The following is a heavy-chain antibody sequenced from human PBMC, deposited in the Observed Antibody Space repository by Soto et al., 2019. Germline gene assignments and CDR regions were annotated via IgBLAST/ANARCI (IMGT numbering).Heavy chain of an antibody. CDR1: GGSISSYY. CDR3: ARDFGSSWYGGNYYYGMDV. J-gene: IGHJ6*02. CDR2: IYTSGST. V-gene: IGHV4-4*07. Sequence: QVQLQESGPGLAKPSETLSLTCTVSGGSISSYYWSWIRQPAGKGLEWIGRIYTSGSTNYNPSLKSRVTMSVDTSKNQFSLKLSSVTAADTAVYYCARDFGSSWYGGNYYYGMDVWGQGTTVTVSS. D-gene: IGHD6-13*01.